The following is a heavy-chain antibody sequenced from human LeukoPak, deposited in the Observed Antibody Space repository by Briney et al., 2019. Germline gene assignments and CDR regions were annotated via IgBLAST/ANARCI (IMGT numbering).Heavy chain of an antibody. J-gene: IGHJ4*02. CDR1: GFTFSSFG. D-gene: IGHD3-22*01. CDR3: ARPRDDSSLNRPLY. V-gene: IGHV3-7*01. CDR2: IKQDGSEK. Sequence: GGSLRLSCAASGFTFSSFGMHWVRQAPGKGLEWVANIKQDGSEKYYVDSVKGRFTISRDDAKNSLYLQMNSLRAEDTAVYYCARPRDDSSLNRPLYWGQGALVTVSS.